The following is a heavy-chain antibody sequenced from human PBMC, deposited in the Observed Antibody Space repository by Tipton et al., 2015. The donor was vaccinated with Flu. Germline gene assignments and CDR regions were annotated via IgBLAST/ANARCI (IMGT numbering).Heavy chain of an antibody. J-gene: IGHJ6*02. CDR2: IYYSGST. CDR3: ARDLKYFYYYYGMDV. CDR1: GGSISSYY. V-gene: IGHV4-59*01. Sequence: TLSLTCTVSGGSISSYYWSWIRQPLGKGLEWIGYIYYSGSTNYNPSLKSRVTISVDTSKNQFSLKLSSVTAADTAVYYCARDLKYFYYYYGMDVWGQGTTVTVS.